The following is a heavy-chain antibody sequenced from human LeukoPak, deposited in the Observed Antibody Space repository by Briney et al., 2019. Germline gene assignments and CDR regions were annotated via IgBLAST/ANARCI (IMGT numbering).Heavy chain of an antibody. J-gene: IGHJ6*03. Sequence: GGSLRLSCAASGFTFSSYGMSWVRQAPGKGLEWVSAISGSGGSTYYADSVKGRFTISRDNAKNSLYLQMNSLRAEDTAVYYCARDRAGTAMPMISYYYYYMDVWGKGTTVTVSS. CDR2: ISGSGGST. D-gene: IGHD5-18*01. V-gene: IGHV3-23*01. CDR1: GFTFSSYG. CDR3: ARDRAGTAMPMISYYYYYMDV.